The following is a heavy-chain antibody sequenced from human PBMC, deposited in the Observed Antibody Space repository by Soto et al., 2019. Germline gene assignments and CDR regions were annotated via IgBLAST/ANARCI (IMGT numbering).Heavy chain of an antibody. V-gene: IGHV3-48*02. CDR1: GFTFESCA. CDR3: ARERNSPFDP. D-gene: IGHD6-13*01. Sequence: PGGSLRLSCAASGFTFESCAMSWVRQAPGKGLEWVSYISSSSSTMYYADSVKGRFTISRDNAKNSLYLQMNSLRDEDAAVYYCARERNSPFDPWGQGTLVTVSS. CDR2: ISSSSSTM. J-gene: IGHJ5*02.